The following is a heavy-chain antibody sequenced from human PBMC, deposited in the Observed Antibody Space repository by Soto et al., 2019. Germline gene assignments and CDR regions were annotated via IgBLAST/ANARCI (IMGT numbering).Heavy chain of an antibody. CDR2: INQNGSER. V-gene: IGHV3-7*05. D-gene: IGHD3-9*01. Sequence: EVELVESGGGLVQPGGSLRLSCAATGFMFSSYWMTWVHQAPGQGLEWVANINQNGSERYYVDSVEGRFTISRDNAKNSVFLQMENLRVEDTAMYYCATDILDFWGQGTLVSVSS. CDR1: GFMFSSYW. J-gene: IGHJ4*02. CDR3: ATDILDF.